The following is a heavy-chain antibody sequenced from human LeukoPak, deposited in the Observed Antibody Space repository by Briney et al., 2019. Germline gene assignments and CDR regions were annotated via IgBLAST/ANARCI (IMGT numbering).Heavy chain of an antibody. D-gene: IGHD3-22*01. J-gene: IGHJ3*02. CDR2: IYYSGST. V-gene: IGHV4-59*08. Sequence: SETLSLTCTVSGGSISSYYWSWIRQPPGKGLEWIGYIYYSGSTNYNPSLKSRVTISVDTSKNQFSLKLSSVTAADTAVYYCARAWHDSAFDIWGQGTMVTVSS. CDR1: GGSISSYY. CDR3: ARAWHDSAFDI.